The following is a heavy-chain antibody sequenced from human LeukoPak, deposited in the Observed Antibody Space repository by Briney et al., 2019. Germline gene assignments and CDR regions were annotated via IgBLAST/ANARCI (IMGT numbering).Heavy chain of an antibody. CDR1: GLTFSSYS. J-gene: IGHJ4*02. Sequence: PGGSLRLSCAASGLTFSSYSMNWVRQAPGKGLEWVSSISSSSISIYYADSVKGRFTISRDNAKNSLYLQMNSLRAEDTAVYYCARKRGRYSYGRGVSDYWGQGTLVTVSS. CDR3: ARKRGRYSYGRGVSDY. V-gene: IGHV3-21*01. D-gene: IGHD5-18*01. CDR2: ISSSSISI.